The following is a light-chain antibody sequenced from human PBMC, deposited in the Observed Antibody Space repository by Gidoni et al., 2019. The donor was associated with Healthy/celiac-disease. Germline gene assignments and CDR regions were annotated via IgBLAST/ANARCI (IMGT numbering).Light chain of an antibody. V-gene: IGKV3-20*01. CDR2: GAP. CDR1: QSVSSSY. CDR3: QQYGSSRT. J-gene: IGKJ1*01. Sequence: EIVLTQCPRTLSLSPRERATLSCRASQSVSSSYLAWYQQKPGQAPRLLIYGAPSRATSMPDRYSGSGSGTDFTLTISRLGPEDFAVYYCQQYGSSRTFGQGTKVEIK.